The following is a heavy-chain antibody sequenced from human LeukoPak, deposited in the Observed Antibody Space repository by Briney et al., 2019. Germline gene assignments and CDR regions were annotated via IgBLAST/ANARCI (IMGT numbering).Heavy chain of an antibody. J-gene: IGHJ4*02. CDR1: EFTFSNYA. V-gene: IGHV3-23*01. D-gene: IGHD6-13*01. Sequence: SGGSLRLSCVASEFTFSNYAMSWVRQAPGKGLEWVSTISGSGGSTYYADSVKGRFTISRDNSKDTLYLQVNSRRAEDTAVYYCAKSPRDSSTWANFDYWGQGNLVSVSS. CDR3: AKSPRDSSTWANFDY. CDR2: ISGSGGST.